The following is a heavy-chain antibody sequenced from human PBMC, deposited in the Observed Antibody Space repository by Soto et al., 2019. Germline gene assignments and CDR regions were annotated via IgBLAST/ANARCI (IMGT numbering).Heavy chain of an antibody. Sequence: QVQLQQWGAGLLKPSETLSLTCAVYGGSFSGYYWSWIRQPPGKGLEWIGEINHSGSTNYNPSLKSRVTISVDTSKNQFCLKLSSVTAADTAVYYCARVRERDNWFDPWGQGTLVTVSS. CDR3: ARVRERDNWFDP. CDR1: GGSFSGYY. CDR2: INHSGST. V-gene: IGHV4-34*01. J-gene: IGHJ5*02.